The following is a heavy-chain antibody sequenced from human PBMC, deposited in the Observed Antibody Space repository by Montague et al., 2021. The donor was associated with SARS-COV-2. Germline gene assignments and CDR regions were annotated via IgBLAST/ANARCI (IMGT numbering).Heavy chain of an antibody. CDR2: IHHIVGT. Sequence: SETLSLTCAVSGDSMSSNNWWTWVRQSPGKGLEWIGEIHHIVGTNYNPSLKSRVSISVDKSRHQFSLNLNSVTAADTAFYYCATVFGGCSATSCYLYNWGRGTLVTVSS. V-gene: IGHV4-4*02. J-gene: IGHJ4*02. CDR3: ATVFGGCSATSCYLYN. CDR1: GDSMSSNNW. D-gene: IGHD2-2*01.